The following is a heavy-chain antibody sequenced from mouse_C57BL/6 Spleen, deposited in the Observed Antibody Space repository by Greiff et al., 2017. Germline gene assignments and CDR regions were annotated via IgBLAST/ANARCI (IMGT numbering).Heavy chain of an antibody. V-gene: IGHV1-69*01. D-gene: IGHD1-1*01. CDR2: IDPSDSYT. CDR3: AISSYGFAY. Sequence: VQLQQPGAELVMPGASVKLSCKASGYTFTSYWMHWVKQRPGQGLEWIGEIDPSDSYTNYNQKFKGKSTLTVDKSSSTAYMQLSSLTSEDSAVYYCAISSYGFAYWGQGTLVTVSA. CDR1: GYTFTSYW. J-gene: IGHJ3*01.